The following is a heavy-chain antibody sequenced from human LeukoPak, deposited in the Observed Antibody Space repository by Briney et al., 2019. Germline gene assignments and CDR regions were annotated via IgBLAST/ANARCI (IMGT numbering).Heavy chain of an antibody. CDR1: GGSMIDYY. CDR2: IHTSGST. Sequence: PSETLSLSCTVSGGSMIDYYWSWIRQPAGKRLEWIGRIHTSGSTNYNPSRKSRVTMSVDTSNNQISLNLRSVTAADTAVYYCARDSSGRYYLDGFDIWGQGTMVTVSS. J-gene: IGHJ3*02. D-gene: IGHD3-10*01. CDR3: ARDSSGRYYLDGFDI. V-gene: IGHV4-4*07.